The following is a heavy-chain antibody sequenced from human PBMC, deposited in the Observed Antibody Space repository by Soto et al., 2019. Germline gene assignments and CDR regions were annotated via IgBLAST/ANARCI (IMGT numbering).Heavy chain of an antibody. Sequence: EVQLVESGGGSVQPGESLRLSCAASGFPFSSYWIHWVRQAPGKGLMWVSRIKYDGTITNYADSLKGRLTISRDNAKNTVYLQMNSLRVEDTAVYHCARGAKGAYYVDVWGKGTTVTVSS. CDR1: GFPFSSYW. D-gene: IGHD3-16*01. CDR3: ARGAKGAYYVDV. V-gene: IGHV3-74*01. J-gene: IGHJ6*03. CDR2: IKYDGTIT.